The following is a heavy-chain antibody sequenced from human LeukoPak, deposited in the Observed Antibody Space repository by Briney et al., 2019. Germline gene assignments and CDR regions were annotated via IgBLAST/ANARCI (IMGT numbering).Heavy chain of an antibody. CDR2: IYRGGRS. V-gene: IGHV3-66*01. CDR3: ARVGQWGAFDI. D-gene: IGHD6-19*01. Sequence: GGSLRLSCAASGFNISNNYMSWVRQAPGKGLEWVSVIYRGGRSNYADSVKGRFMMTRDNSKNTLYLQMNSLRAEDTAVYYCARVGQWGAFDIWGQGTMVTVSS. CDR1: GFNISNNY. J-gene: IGHJ3*02.